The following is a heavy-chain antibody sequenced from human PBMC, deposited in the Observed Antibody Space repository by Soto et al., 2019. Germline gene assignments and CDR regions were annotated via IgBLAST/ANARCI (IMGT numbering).Heavy chain of an antibody. CDR1: GFTFSSYG. J-gene: IGHJ4*02. V-gene: IGHV3-30*18. CDR2: ISYDGSNK. CDR3: AKEGSHGGHFDY. Sequence: QVQLVESGGGVVQPGRSLRLSCAASGFTFSSYGMHWVRQAPGKGLEWVAVISYDGSNKYYADSVKGRFTISRDNSKNTLYLQMNSLRAEDTAVYYCAKEGSHGGHFDYWGQGTLVTVSS.